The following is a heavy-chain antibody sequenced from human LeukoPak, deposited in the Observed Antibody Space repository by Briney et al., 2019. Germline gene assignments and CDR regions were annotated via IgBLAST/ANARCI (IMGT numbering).Heavy chain of an antibody. D-gene: IGHD1-14*01. J-gene: IGHJ5*02. V-gene: IGHV1-2*02. Sequence: ASVKVSCKASGYTFTDYYMHWVRQAPGQGLEWMGWINPNRGATNYAQKFQGRVTLTRDTSINTAYMELSRLASDDTAVYYCARESVPRRFDPWGQGTLVTVSS. CDR1: GYTFTDYY. CDR2: INPNRGAT. CDR3: ARESVPRRFDP.